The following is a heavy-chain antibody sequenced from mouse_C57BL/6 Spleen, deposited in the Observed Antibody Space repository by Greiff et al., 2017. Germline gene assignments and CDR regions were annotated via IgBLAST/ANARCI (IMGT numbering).Heavy chain of an antibody. J-gene: IGHJ1*03. D-gene: IGHD1-1*01. CDR3: ARGGYGSSYWYFDV. V-gene: IGHV2-2*01. CDR1: GFSLTSYG. CDR2: IWSGGST. Sequence: VQRVESGPGLVQPSQSLSITCTVSGFSLTSYGVHWVRQSPGKGLEWLGVIWSGGSTDYNAAFISRLSISKDNSKSQVFFKMNSLQADDTAIYYCARGGYGSSYWYFDVWGTGTTVTVSS.